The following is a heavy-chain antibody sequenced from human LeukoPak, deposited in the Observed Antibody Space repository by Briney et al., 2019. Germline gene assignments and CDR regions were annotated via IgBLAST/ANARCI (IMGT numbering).Heavy chain of an antibody. CDR1: GFTFSSYG. D-gene: IGHD1-7*01. V-gene: IGHV3-30*03. J-gene: IGHJ4*02. Sequence: PGGSLRLSCSVSGFTFSSYGMHWVRQTPGKGLEWVAVISYDGDNEYYADSVKGRFTISRDNSKNTLYLQMNSLRVADTAVYYCTRVANYWYYDYWGQGTLVTVSS. CDR3: TRVANYWYYDY. CDR2: ISYDGDNE.